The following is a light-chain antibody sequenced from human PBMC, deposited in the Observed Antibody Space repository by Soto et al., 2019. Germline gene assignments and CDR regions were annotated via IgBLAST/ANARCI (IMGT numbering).Light chain of an antibody. CDR1: QSVRSTY. J-gene: IGKJ4*01. CDR3: QPYNNWPLT. CDR2: GVS. Sequence: EIVMTQSPVTLSVSPGERATLSCRASQSVRSTYLAWYQQKPGQAPRLLIFGVSNRAAGIPARFSGSGSGTEFTLTISSLQSEDFAVYYCQPYNNWPLTFGGGTKVDI. V-gene: IGKV3-15*01.